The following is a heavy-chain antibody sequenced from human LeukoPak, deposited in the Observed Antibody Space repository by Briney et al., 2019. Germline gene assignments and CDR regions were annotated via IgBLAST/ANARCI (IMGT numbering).Heavy chain of an antibody. J-gene: IGHJ4*02. CDR2: IYSGGST. CDR3: ARGVVAARVLDY. CDR1: GFTVSSNY. D-gene: IGHD2-21*01. V-gene: IGHV3-66*02. Sequence: GGSLRLSCAASGFTVSSNYMSWVRQAPGKGLEWVSVIYSGGSTYYADSVKGRFTISRDNSKNTLYLQMNSLRAEDTAVYYCARGVVAARVLDYWGQGTLVTVSS.